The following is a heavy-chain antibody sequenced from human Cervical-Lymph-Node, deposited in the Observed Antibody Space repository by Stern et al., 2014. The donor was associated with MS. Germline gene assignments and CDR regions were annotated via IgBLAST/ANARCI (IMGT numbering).Heavy chain of an antibody. J-gene: IGHJ5*02. CDR3: ATGGRGWFDP. V-gene: IGHV4-59*01. D-gene: IGHD3-16*01. CDR2: IYYNGTT. CDR1: GGSISRSY. Sequence: QLQLQESGPGLVKPSETPSLTCTVSGGSISRSYWTWIRQSPGKGLEWIGQIYYNGTTNYNPSLKSRVKISIDTTKNQFSLRLTSVTAADTAVYFCATGGRGWFDPWGQGTLLTVSS.